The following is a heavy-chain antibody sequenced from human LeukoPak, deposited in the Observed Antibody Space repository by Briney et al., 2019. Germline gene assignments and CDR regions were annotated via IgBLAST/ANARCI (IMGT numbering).Heavy chain of an antibody. D-gene: IGHD2/OR15-2a*01. CDR1: GGTFSSYA. CDR2: IIPIFGTA. V-gene: IGHV1-69*13. J-gene: IGHJ6*04. Sequence: GASVNVSCKASGGTFSSYAISWVRQAPGQGLEWMGGIIPIFGTANYAQKFQGRVAITADESTSTAYMELSSLRSEDTAVYHCARGIAKIIGLDYYYYGMDVWGKGTTVTVSS. CDR3: ARGIAKIIGLDYYYYGMDV.